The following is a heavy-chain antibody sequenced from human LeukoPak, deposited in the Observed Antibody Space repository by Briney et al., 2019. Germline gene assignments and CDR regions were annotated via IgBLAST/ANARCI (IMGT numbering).Heavy chain of an antibody. CDR1: GFIVSSTY. V-gene: IGHV3-30-3*01. D-gene: IGHD4-17*01. CDR2: ISYDGSNK. CDR3: ARDSADTVTTSSVDY. J-gene: IGHJ4*02. Sequence: GGSLRLSYAASGFIVSSTYMSWVRQAPGKGLKWVAVISYDGSNKYYADSVKGRFTISRDNSKNTLYLQMNSLRAEDTAVYYCARDSADTVTTSSVDYWGQGTLVTVSS.